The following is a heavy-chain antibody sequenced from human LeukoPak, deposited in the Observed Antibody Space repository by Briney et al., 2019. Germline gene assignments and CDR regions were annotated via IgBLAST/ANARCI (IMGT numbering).Heavy chain of an antibody. D-gene: IGHD2-15*01. CDR3: ARDRGGSYSAIDY. V-gene: IGHV3-48*04. CDR2: ISSSSITI. J-gene: IGHJ4*02. CDR1: GFTFSSYS. Sequence: PGGSLRLSCAASGFTFSSYSLNWVRQAPGKGLEWVSFISSSSITIYYVDSVKGRFTISRDNAEKSLYLQMNSLRAEDTAVYYCARDRGGSYSAIDYWGQGTLVTVSS.